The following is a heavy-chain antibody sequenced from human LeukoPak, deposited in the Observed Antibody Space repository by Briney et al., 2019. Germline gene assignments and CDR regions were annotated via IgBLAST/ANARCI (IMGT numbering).Heavy chain of an antibody. CDR1: GFTFSTYV. D-gene: IGHD1-26*01. J-gene: IGHJ4*02. V-gene: IGHV3-30*04. Sequence: QTGGSLRLSCAASGFTFSTYVMHWVRQAPGKGLEWVAVISEDGTNKYYAESVKGRFTIARDNSKDTLYLQMNSLRVEDTAVYYCARKERQVGAWDYFEYWGQGTLVIVSS. CDR2: ISEDGTNK. CDR3: ARKERQVGAWDYFEY.